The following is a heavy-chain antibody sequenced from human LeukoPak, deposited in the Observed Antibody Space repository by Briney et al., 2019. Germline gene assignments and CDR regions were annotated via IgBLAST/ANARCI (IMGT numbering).Heavy chain of an antibody. Sequence: GGSLRLSCSASGFTLRTYTMHWVRQAPGKGLEYVSSFSGNGGTTHYADSVKGRFTISRDNSKDTLYLQMSSLRAEDTAVYICVKEIIYYNSGRYYSAMDVWGQGTTVTVSS. V-gene: IGHV3-64D*06. CDR3: VKEIIYYNSGRYYSAMDV. D-gene: IGHD3-10*01. CDR2: FSGNGGTT. CDR1: GFTLRTYT. J-gene: IGHJ6*02.